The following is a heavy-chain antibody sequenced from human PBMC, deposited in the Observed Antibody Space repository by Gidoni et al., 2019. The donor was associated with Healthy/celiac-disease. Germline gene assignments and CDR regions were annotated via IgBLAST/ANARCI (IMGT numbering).Heavy chain of an antibody. CDR3: ARVAVYDSRGRSGAFDI. CDR2: INPSGGST. Sequence: QVQLVQSGAEVKKPGASVKVSCMASGYTFTSYYMHWVRQAPGQGLEWMGIINPSGGSTSYAQKFQGRVTMTRDTSTSTVYMELSSLRSEDTAVYYCARVAVYDSRGRSGAFDIWGQGTMVTVSS. CDR1: GYTFTSYY. D-gene: IGHD3-22*01. V-gene: IGHV1-46*03. J-gene: IGHJ3*02.